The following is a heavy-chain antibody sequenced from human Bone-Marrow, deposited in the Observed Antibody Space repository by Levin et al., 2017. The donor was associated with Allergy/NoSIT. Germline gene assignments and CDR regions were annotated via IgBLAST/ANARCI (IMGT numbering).Heavy chain of an antibody. CDR3: AKTVDIVATTYFDY. CDR1: GFTFSSYA. D-gene: IGHD5-12*01. Sequence: GESLKISCAASGFTFSSYAMSWVRQAPGKGLEWVSAISGSGGSTYYADSVKGRFTISRDNSKNTLYLQMNSLRAEDTAVYYCAKTVDIVATTYFDYWGQGTLVTVSS. J-gene: IGHJ4*02. V-gene: IGHV3-23*01. CDR2: ISGSGGST.